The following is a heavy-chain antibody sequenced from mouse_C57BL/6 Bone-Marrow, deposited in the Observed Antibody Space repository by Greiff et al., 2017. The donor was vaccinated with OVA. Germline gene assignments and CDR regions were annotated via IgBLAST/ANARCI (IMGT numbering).Heavy chain of an antibody. Sequence: QVQLQQSGAELVRPGASVTLSCKASGYTFTDYEMHWVKQTPVHGLEWIGAIDPETGGTAYNQKFKVKAILTADKSSSTAYMELRSLTSEDSAVYYCTPPGYFDYWGQGTTLTVSS. CDR1: GYTFTDYE. CDR3: TPPGYFDY. D-gene: IGHD6-1*01. CDR2: IDPETGGT. J-gene: IGHJ2*01. V-gene: IGHV1-15*01.